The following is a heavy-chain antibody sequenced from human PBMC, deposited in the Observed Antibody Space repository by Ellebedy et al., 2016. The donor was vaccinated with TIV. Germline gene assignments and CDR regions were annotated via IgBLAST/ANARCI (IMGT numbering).Heavy chain of an antibody. V-gene: IGHV3-48*02. J-gene: IGHJ3*02. CDR3: TGKRADHAFDI. CDR2: INASNDTT. Sequence: GESLKISCAASGFTSSSYTMNWVRQAPGKGLEWVSYINASNDTTYSADSVKGRFTISRDNAKNSLYLQMNSLRDEDTAVYYCTGKRADHAFDIWGQGTMVTVSS. D-gene: IGHD6-25*01. CDR1: GFTSSSYT.